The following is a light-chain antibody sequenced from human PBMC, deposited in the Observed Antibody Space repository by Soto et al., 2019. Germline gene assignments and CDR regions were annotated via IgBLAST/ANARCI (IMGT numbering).Light chain of an antibody. J-gene: IGLJ3*02. CDR3: AVWDDGLTGWV. CDR1: RSNVGTNH. V-gene: IGLV1-44*01. CDR2: SGD. Sequence: QSVLTQPPSASGTPGQRVTIACSGSRSNVGTNHVNWYQQFPGSAPKLLIHSGDQRPSGVPDRFSGSESGTSASLAISGLLSADEADYYCAVWDDGLTGWVFGGGTKVTVL.